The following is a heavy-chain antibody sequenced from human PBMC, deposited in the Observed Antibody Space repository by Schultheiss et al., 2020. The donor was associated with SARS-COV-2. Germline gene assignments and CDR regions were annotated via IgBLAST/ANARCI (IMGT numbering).Heavy chain of an antibody. CDR1: GGSISSSNW. Sequence: SETLSLTCAVSGGSISSSNWWSWVRQPPGKGLEWIGEIYHSGSTNYNPSLKSRVTISVDTSKNQFSLKLSSVTAADTAVYYCARDSGYGVWFDPWGKGTLVTVSS. J-gene: IGHJ5*02. V-gene: IGHV4-4*02. CDR3: ARDSGYGVWFDP. CDR2: IYHSGST. D-gene: IGHD3-22*01.